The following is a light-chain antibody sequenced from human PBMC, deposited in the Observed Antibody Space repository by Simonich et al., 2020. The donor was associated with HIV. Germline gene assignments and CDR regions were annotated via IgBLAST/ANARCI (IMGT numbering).Light chain of an antibody. CDR3: MQGTLWWT. Sequence: DIVMTQSPLSLPVTLGQPASISCRSSQSLVHSDGNTYLNWYHQRPAPSPMRLIYKVSNRDSGVPDRFSGSGSDTDFTLKISRVEAEDVGIYYCMQGTLWWTFGQGTKVEIK. J-gene: IGKJ1*01. CDR1: QSLVHSDGNTY. V-gene: IGKV2-30*02. CDR2: KVS.